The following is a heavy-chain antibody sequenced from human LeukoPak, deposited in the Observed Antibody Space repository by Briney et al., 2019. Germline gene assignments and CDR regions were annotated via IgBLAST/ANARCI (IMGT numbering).Heavy chain of an antibody. Sequence: ASVKVSCKASGYTFTGYCMHWVRQAPGQGLEWMGWINPNSGGTNYAQKFQGRVTMTRDTSISTAYMELSRLRSDDTAVYYCARGDYYGSGSYSSHYFDYWGQGTLVTVSS. J-gene: IGHJ4*02. V-gene: IGHV1-2*02. CDR3: ARGDYYGSGSYSSHYFDY. CDR1: GYTFTGYC. D-gene: IGHD3-10*01. CDR2: INPNSGGT.